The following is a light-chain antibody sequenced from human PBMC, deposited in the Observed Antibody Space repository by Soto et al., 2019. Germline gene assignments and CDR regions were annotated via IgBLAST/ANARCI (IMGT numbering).Light chain of an antibody. CDR1: QSVYSN. CDR3: QQYYSSPQT. CDR2: GSS. V-gene: IGKV3-15*01. Sequence: TQSPATLSVSPGERATLSCRASQSVYSNLTWYYQRPGQSTRLLIYGSSTRATGIPARFSGSGSGTEFTLTISSLQSEDFAVYYCQQYYSSPQTFGQGTKVEIK. J-gene: IGKJ1*01.